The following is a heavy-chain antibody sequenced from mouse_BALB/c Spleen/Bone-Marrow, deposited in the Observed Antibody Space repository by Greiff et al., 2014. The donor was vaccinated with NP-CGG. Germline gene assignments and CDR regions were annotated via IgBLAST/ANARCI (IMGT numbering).Heavy chain of an antibody. V-gene: IGHV1-69*01. J-gene: IGHJ2*01. D-gene: IGHD2-14*01. CDR2: IDTSDSYT. Sequence: VQLQQSGAELVMPGASVKMSCKASGYTFTDYWMHWVKQRPGQGLEWIGAIDTSDSYTSYNQKFKGKATLTVDESSSTAYMQLSSLTSEDSAVYYCSRDGYRYGLFDYWGQGTTLTVSS. CDR3: SRDGYRYGLFDY. CDR1: GYTFTDYW.